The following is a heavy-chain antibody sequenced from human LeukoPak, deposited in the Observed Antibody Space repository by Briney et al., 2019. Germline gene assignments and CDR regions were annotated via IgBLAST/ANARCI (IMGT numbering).Heavy chain of an antibody. J-gene: IGHJ4*02. V-gene: IGHV3-23*01. CDR2: ISGSGGST. CDR1: GFTFSSYA. Sequence: GGSLRLSCAASGFTFSSYAMSWVRQAPGKGLEWVSAISGSGGSTYYADSVKGRFTIPRDNSKNTLYLQMNSLRAEDSAVYYCARHLFRQWLIFDYWGQGTLVTVPS. D-gene: IGHD6-19*01. CDR3: ARHLFRQWLIFDY.